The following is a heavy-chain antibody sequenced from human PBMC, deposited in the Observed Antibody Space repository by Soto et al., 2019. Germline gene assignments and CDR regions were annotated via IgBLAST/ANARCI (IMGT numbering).Heavy chain of an antibody. J-gene: IGHJ4*02. Sequence: GSLRLSCAASGFTFSSYGMHWVRQAPGKGLEWVAVIWYDGSNKYYADSVKSRFTISRDNSKNTLYLQMNSLRAEDTAVYYCARDGNGSGKPSYYFDYWGQGTLVTVSS. D-gene: IGHD3-10*01. V-gene: IGHV3-33*08. CDR2: IWYDGSNK. CDR3: ARDGNGSGKPSYYFDY. CDR1: GFTFSSYG.